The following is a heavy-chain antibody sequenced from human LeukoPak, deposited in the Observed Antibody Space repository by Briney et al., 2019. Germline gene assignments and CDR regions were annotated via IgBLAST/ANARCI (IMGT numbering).Heavy chain of an antibody. V-gene: IGHV1-2*02. CDR3: ARVPAARGIAFDI. D-gene: IGHD2-2*01. CDR1: GGTFSSYA. CDR2: INPNSGGT. Sequence: GASVKVSCKASGGTFSSYAISWVRQAPGQGLEWKGWINPNSGGTNYALKFQGRVTMTRDTSISTAYMELSRLRSDDTAVYYCARVPAARGIAFDIWGQGTMVTVSS. J-gene: IGHJ3*02.